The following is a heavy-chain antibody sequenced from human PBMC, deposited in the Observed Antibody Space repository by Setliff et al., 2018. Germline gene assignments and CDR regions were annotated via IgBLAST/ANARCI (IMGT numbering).Heavy chain of an antibody. CDR1: GYSITTGHY. D-gene: IGHD6-19*01. CDR3: ARVNQYSSVWYNYYYGMDV. J-gene: IGHJ6*02. Sequence: PSETLSLTCSASGYSITTGHYWGWIRQSPGRGLEWIGSIYNDGSTHYNPSLRSRITISVDTSKNQFSLKLSSVTAADTAVYYCARVNQYSSVWYNYYYGMDVWGQGTTVTV. CDR2: IYNDGST. V-gene: IGHV4-38-2*02.